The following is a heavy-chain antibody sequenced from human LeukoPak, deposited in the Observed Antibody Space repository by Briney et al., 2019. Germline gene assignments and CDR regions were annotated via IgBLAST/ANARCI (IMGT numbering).Heavy chain of an antibody. J-gene: IGHJ4*02. V-gene: IGHV4-39*07. CDR3: ATLERGFDY. CDR1: GGSISGSSYY. CDR2: IYYSGST. D-gene: IGHD3-16*01. Sequence: SETLSLTCTVSGGSISGSSYYWGWIRQPPGKGLEWIGSIYYSGSTYYNPSLKSRVTISVDTSKNQFSLKLSSVTAADTAVYYCATLERGFDYWGQGTLVTVSS.